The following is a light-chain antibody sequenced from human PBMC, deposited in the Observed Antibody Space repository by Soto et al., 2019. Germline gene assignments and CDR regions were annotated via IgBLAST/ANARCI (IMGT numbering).Light chain of an antibody. CDR2: GAS. Sequence: EIVLTQSPGILSLSPGERATLSCRASQTVTNSYLAWYQQKPGQAPRLLIYGASSRATGIPDRFSGGGSGTVSTLAIVKREPENFEVYYCQQYGGSPRTFGQGTKVDIK. CDR3: QQYGGSPRT. V-gene: IGKV3-20*01. J-gene: IGKJ1*01. CDR1: QTVTNSY.